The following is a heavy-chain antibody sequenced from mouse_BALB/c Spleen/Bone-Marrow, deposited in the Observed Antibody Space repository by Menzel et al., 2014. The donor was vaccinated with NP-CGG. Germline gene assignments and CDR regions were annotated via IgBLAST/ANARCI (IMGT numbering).Heavy chain of an antibody. CDR3: ARDRYDEYFDV. J-gene: IGHJ1*01. V-gene: IGHV5-17*02. CDR2: ISSGSSTI. D-gene: IGHD2-14*01. CDR1: GFTFSSFG. Sequence: DVQLQESGGGLVQPGGSRKLSCAASGFTFSSFGMHWVRQAPEKGLEWVAYISSGSSTIYYADTVKGRFTISRDNPKNTLFLQMTSLRSEDTAMYYCARDRYDEYFDVWGAGTTVTVSS.